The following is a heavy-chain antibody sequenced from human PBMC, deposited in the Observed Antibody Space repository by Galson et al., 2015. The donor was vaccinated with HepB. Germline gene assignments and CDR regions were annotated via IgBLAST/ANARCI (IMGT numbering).Heavy chain of an antibody. J-gene: IGHJ4*01. Sequence: SLRLSCAASGFSFSSYSMNWVRQAPGKGLEWVSSISSSGYYIYSADSVKGRFTISRDNANNSLYLQMNSLRAEDTAVYYCARGLTIVRGLSVDFDYWGHGTLVTVSS. CDR1: GFSFSSYS. D-gene: IGHD3-10*01. CDR3: ARGLTIVRGLSVDFDY. CDR2: ISSSGYYI. V-gene: IGHV3-21*01.